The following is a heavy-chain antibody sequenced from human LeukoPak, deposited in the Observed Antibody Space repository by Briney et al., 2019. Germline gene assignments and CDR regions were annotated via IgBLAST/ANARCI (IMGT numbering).Heavy chain of an antibody. CDR1: GVILRTYS. D-gene: IGHD3-10*01. CDR2: ISASSSTI. Sequence: GGSLRLSCAASGVILRTYSMIWVRQAPGKGLEWVSYISASSSTIYYADSVKGRFTISRDNAKNSLYPQMNSLRDEDTAVYYCARGKGHDTSSTDYWGQGTLVTVSS. J-gene: IGHJ4*02. V-gene: IGHV3-48*02. CDR3: ARGKGHDTSSTDY.